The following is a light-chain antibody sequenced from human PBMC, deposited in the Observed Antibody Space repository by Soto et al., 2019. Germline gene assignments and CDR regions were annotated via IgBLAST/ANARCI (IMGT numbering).Light chain of an antibody. CDR1: QYINTS. CDR3: QQRADWPIT. CDR2: QTS. Sequence: EIVLTQSPATLSSFPGDRVTLSCRASQYINTSLAWYQHRPGQAPRLLIYQTSIRAAGIPARFSASGTGTDFTLTISDVQPEDFAVYYCQQRADWPITFGQGTRLEIK. V-gene: IGKV3D-11*01. J-gene: IGKJ5*01.